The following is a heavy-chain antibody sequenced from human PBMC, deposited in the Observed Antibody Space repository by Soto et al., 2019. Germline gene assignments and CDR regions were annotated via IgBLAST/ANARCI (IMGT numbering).Heavy chain of an antibody. J-gene: IGHJ4*02. CDR1: GFTFSSCG. Sequence: GGSLRLSCAASGFTFSSCGMHWVRQAPGKGLEWVAVISYDGSNKYYADSVKGRFTISRDNSKNTLYLQMNSLRAEDTAVYYCAKDATTYYDFWSGYYAPRLDYWGQGT. V-gene: IGHV3-30*18. CDR3: AKDATTYYDFWSGYYAPRLDY. CDR2: ISYDGSNK. D-gene: IGHD3-3*01.